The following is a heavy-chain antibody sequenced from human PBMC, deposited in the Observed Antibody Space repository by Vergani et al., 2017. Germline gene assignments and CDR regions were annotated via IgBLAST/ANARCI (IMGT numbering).Heavy chain of an antibody. CDR1: GFTFSDYY. CDR3: ARDVVVGTAVDY. D-gene: IGHD2-15*01. V-gene: IGHV3-11*05. J-gene: IGHJ4*02. Sequence: QVQLVESGGGVVQPGRSLRLSCAASGFTFSDYYMSWIRQAPGKGLEWVSYISSSSSYTNYADSVKGRFTISRDNAKNSLYLQMNSLRAEDTAVYYCARDVVVGTAVDYWGQGTLVTVSS. CDR2: ISSSSSYT.